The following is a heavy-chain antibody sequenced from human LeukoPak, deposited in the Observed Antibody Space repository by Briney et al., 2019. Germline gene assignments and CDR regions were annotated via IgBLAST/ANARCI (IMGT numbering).Heavy chain of an antibody. J-gene: IGHJ4*02. CDR2: ISDIGSI. CDR3: AGHHPRNTVDF. Sequence: TLSLTCTVSGGSISSYYWSWIRQPPGKGLEWIAYISDIGSINYNPSLKSRVTISLDTSKNQFSLKLSSVTAADTAVYYCAGHHPRNTVDFWGQGTLVTVSS. D-gene: IGHD2/OR15-2a*01. CDR1: GGSISSYY. V-gene: IGHV4-59*08.